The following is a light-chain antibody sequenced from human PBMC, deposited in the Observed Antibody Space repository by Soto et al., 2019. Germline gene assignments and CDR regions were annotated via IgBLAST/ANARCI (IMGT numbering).Light chain of an antibody. CDR1: SSVVGSYNL. V-gene: IGLV2-14*02. CDR3: SSFTRNNSYV. J-gene: IGLJ1*01. Sequence: QSVLTQPASVSGSPGQSITISCTGTSSVVGSYNLVSWYQQHPGKAPKLMIYEGSKRPSGVSDRFSGSKSGNTASLTISGLQAEDEADYYCSSFTRNNSYVFGGGTKVTVL. CDR2: EGS.